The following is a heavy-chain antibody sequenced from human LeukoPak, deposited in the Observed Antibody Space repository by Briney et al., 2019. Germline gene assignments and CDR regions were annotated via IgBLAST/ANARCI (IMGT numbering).Heavy chain of an antibody. CDR1: GFTFTTYN. D-gene: IGHD3-10*02. CDR3: AELGITMIGGV. V-gene: IGHV3-48*04. Sequence: GGSLRLSCVASGFTFTTYNMNWVRQAPGKGLEWVSYISGSGGAIFYADSVKGRFTISRDNAKNSLYLQMNSLRAEDTAVYYCAELGITMIGGVWGKGTTVTISS. CDR2: ISGSGGAI. J-gene: IGHJ6*04.